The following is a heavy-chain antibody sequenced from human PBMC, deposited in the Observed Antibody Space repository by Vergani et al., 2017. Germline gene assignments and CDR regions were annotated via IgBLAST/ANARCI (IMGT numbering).Heavy chain of an antibody. CDR1: GFTFSSYS. CDR3: ARDSRRVLGYGGYVGWLGTEAFDY. J-gene: IGHJ4*02. CDR2: ISSSSSYI. D-gene: IGHD5-12*01. Sequence: EVQLVESGGGLVKPGGSLRLSCAASGFTFSSYSMNWVRQAPGKGLEWVSSISSSSSYIYYADSVKGRFTISRDNAKNSLYLQMNSLRAEDTAVYYCARDSRRVLGYGGYVGWLGTEAFDYWGQGTLVTVSS. V-gene: IGHV3-21*01.